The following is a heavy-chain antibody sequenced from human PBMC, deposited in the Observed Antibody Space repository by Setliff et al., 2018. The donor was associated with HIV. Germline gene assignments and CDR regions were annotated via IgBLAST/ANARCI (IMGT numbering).Heavy chain of an antibody. J-gene: IGHJ4*02. Sequence: GGSLRLSCAASGFTFNDAWMIWVRQAPGKGLEWISAISPSGDTTYYAASVQGRFTISRDNSKNTVYLQLSSLMPEDTALYYCANYGDYWGQGTLVTVSS. CDR3: ANYGDY. D-gene: IGHD3-16*01. CDR1: GFTFNDAW. V-gene: IGHV3-23*01. CDR2: ISPSGDTT.